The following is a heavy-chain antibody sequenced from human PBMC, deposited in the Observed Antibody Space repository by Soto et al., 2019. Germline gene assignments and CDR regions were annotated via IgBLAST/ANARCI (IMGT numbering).Heavy chain of an antibody. J-gene: IGHJ4*02. CDR2: IKEDGSGK. D-gene: IGHD3-16*01. Sequence: GGSLRLSCTASGFTLSSYWMSWVRQAPGKGLGWVANIKEDGSGKYYVDSVKGRFSISRDNARNSLYLQMNSLRVEDTAVYYCVRVRRLGGYCGQGALVTVSS. CDR1: GFTLSSYW. CDR3: VRVRRLGGY. V-gene: IGHV3-7*03.